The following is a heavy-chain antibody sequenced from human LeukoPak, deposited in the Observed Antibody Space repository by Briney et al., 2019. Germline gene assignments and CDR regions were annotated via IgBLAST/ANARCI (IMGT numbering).Heavy chain of an antibody. CDR1: GYSISSGYY. J-gene: IGHJ6*03. D-gene: IGHD2-21*02. CDR2: IYHSGST. V-gene: IGHV4-38-2*02. CDR3: AGSDGDYYYYYYMDV. Sequence: SETLSLTCTVSGYSISSGYYWGWIRPPPGKGLEWIGSIYHSGSTYYNPSLKSRVTISVDTSKNQFSLKLSSVTAADTAVYYCAGSDGDYYYYYYMDVWGKGTTVTVSS.